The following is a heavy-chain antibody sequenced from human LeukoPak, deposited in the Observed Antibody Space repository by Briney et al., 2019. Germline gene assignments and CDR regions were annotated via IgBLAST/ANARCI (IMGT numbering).Heavy chain of an antibody. CDR3: ARGVIYYGSGSYYYYYYYMDV. CDR2: IYTSGST. D-gene: IGHD3-10*01. J-gene: IGHJ6*03. CDR1: GGSISSGSYY. V-gene: IGHV4-61*02. Sequence: PSETLSLTCTVSGGSISSGSYYWSWIRQPAGKGLEWIGRIYTSGSTNYNPSLKSRVTISVDTSKNQFSLKLSSVTAADTAVYYCARGVIYYGSGSYYYYYYYMDVWGKGATVTVSS.